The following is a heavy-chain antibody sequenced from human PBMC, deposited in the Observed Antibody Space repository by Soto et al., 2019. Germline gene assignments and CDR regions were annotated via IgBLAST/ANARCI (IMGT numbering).Heavy chain of an antibody. V-gene: IGHV1-69*17. J-gene: IGHJ3*02. CDR3: ARRRDGYNQDAFDI. D-gene: IGHD5-12*01. CDR1: GGTFSSYA. CDR2: IIPIFGIA. Sequence: QVQLVQSGAEVKKPGSSVKVSCKASGGTFSSYAISWVRQAPGQGLEWMGGIIPIFGIANYAQKFQGRVTITADKSTSTAYMELSSLRSEDTAVYYCARRRDGYNQDAFDIWGQGTMVTVSS.